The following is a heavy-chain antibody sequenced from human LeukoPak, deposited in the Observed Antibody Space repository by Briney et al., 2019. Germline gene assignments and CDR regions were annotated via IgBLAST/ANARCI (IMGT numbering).Heavy chain of an antibody. V-gene: IGHV1-2*02. D-gene: IGHD2-2*02. CDR1: GYTFTGYY. CDR2: INPNSDGT. Sequence: GASVKVSCKASGYTFTGYYMHGVRQAPGQGLEWTGSINPNSDGTNYAQKFQGRVTMTRDTSISTAYMELSRLRSDDTAVYYCARGGYCSSTTCYTYYYYYMDVWGKGTTVTVSS. J-gene: IGHJ6*03. CDR3: ARGGYCSSTTCYTYYYYYMDV.